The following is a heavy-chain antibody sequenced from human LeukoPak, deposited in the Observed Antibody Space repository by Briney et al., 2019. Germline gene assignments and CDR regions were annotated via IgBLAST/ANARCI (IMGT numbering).Heavy chain of an antibody. D-gene: IGHD2-2*02. V-gene: IGHV3-23*01. J-gene: IGHJ4*02. Sequence: GGSLRLSCAASGFTFSSYAMSWVRQAPGKGLEWVSAISGSGGGTYYADSVKGRFTISRDNSKNTLYLQMNSLRAGDTAVYYCAKNIVVVPAAIPDYWGQGTLVTVSS. CDR3: AKNIVVVPAAIPDY. CDR1: GFTFSSYA. CDR2: ISGSGGGT.